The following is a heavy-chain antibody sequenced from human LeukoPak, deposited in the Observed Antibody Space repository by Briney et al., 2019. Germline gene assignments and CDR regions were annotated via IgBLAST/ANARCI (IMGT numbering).Heavy chain of an antibody. J-gene: IGHJ6*02. CDR1: GFTFSSYS. V-gene: IGHV3-48*01. CDR2: ISSSGSTI. Sequence: PGGSLRLSCAVSGFTFSSYSMNWVRQAPGKGLEWVSYISSSGSTISHADSVQGRFTVSRDNAKNSLYLQMNSLRAEDTAVYYCARVPTTYGMDVWGQGTTVTVSS. CDR3: ARVPTTYGMDV. D-gene: IGHD1-1*01.